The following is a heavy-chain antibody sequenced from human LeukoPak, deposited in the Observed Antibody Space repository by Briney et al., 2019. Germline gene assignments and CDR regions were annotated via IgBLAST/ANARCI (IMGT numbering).Heavy chain of an antibody. J-gene: IGHJ4*02. D-gene: IGHD1-26*01. CDR2: TYYRSKWYN. Sequence: SQTLSLTCALSGDSVSSSSAAWNWIRQSPSRGLEWLGRTYYRSKWYNDYAVSVKSRITINPDTSKSQFSLQLNSVTPEDTAVYYCARDDVREGATLDYWGQGTLVTVSS. V-gene: IGHV6-1*01. CDR3: ARDDVREGATLDY. CDR1: GDSVSSSSAA.